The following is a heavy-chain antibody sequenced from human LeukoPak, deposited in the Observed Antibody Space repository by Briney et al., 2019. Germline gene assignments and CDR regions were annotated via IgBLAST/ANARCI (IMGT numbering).Heavy chain of an antibody. D-gene: IGHD6-13*01. CDR2: INPNSGGT. J-gene: IGHJ6*03. Sequence: ASVKVSCKASGYTFTGYYMHWVRQAPGQGLEWMGWINPNSGGTNYAQKFQGRVTMTRDTSISIAYMELSRLRSDDTAVYYCAREYSSSWSYFYYYYMDVWGKGTTVTISS. CDR3: AREYSSSWSYFYYYYMDV. CDR1: GYTFTGYY. V-gene: IGHV1-2*02.